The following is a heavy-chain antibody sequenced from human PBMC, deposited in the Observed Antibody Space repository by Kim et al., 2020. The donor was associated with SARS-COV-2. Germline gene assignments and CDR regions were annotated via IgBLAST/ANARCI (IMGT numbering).Heavy chain of an antibody. V-gene: IGHV3-53*01. CDR1: GFTVSSNY. D-gene: IGHD4-17*01. CDR2: IYSGGST. Sequence: GGSLRLSCAASGFTVSSNYMSWVRQAPGKGLEWVSVIYSGGSTYYADSVKGRFTISRDNSKNTLYLQMNSLRAEDTAVYYCARHQHPNTVAYYYYGMDVWGQGTTVTVSS. J-gene: IGHJ6*02. CDR3: ARHQHPNTVAYYYYGMDV.